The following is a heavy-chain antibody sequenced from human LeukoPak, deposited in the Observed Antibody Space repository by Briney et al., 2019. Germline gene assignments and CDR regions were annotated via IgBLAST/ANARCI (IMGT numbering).Heavy chain of an antibody. CDR3: AKIGHCSTTTCYSTVFDS. Sequence: SGTLSLTCAVSSGSISSSNWWSWIRQPPGKGLEWIGYIYHSGSTYYNPSLKSRVTISVDTSKNQFSLKLNFVTAADTAVYYCAKIGHCSTTTCYSTVFDSWGQGTLVTVSS. V-gene: IGHV4-4*02. D-gene: IGHD2-2*01. J-gene: IGHJ4*02. CDR2: IYHSGST. CDR1: SGSISSSNW.